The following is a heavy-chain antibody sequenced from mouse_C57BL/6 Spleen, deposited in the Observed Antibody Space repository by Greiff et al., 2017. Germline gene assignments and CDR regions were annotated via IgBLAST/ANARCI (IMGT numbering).Heavy chain of an antibody. CDR3: ARDNYSNYEGVGYFDY. J-gene: IGHJ2*01. D-gene: IGHD2-5*01. Sequence: QVQLQQPGAELVKPGASVKMSCKASGYTFTSYWITWVKQRPGQGLEWIGDLYPGSGSTNYNEKFKSKATLTVDTSSSTAYMQLSSLTSEDSAVYYCARDNYSNYEGVGYFDYWGQGTTRTVSS. V-gene: IGHV1-55*01. CDR2: LYPGSGST. CDR1: GYTFTSYW.